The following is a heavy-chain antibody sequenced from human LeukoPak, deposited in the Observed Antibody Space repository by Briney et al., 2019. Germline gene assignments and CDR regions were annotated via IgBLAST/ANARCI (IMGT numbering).Heavy chain of an antibody. CDR1: GYTFNVYY. J-gene: IGHJ4*02. CDR2: INSYSGDT. CDR3: ARVGGGETYHLDY. V-gene: IGHV1-2*02. Sequence: ASVKVSCKPSGYTFNVYYMHWVRQAPGQGLEWMGWINSYSGDTNYAQKFQDRVTMTRDTSISTAYMDLSSLRSDDTAVYYCARVGGGETYHLDYWGQGTLVTVSS. D-gene: IGHD3-16*01.